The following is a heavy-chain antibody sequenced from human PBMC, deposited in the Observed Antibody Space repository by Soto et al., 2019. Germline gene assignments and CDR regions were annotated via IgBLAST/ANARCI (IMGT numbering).Heavy chain of an antibody. CDR3: ARGLWFGELLDYYGMDV. CDR1: GFTFSSYG. J-gene: IGHJ6*02. CDR2: IWYNGSNK. Sequence: GGSLRLSCAASGFTFSSYGMHWVRQAPGKGLEWVAVIWYNGSNKYYTDSVKGRFTISRYNSKNTLYLQMNSLRAEDTAVYYCARGLWFGELLDYYGMDVWGQGTTVTVSS. V-gene: IGHV3-33*01. D-gene: IGHD3-10*01.